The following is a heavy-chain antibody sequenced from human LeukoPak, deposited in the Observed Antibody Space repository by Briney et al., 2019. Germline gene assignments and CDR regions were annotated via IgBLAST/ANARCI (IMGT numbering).Heavy chain of an antibody. V-gene: IGHV3-21*06. Sequence: GGTLRLSCTASGFPFSSYHMNWVRQAPGKGLEWVSFISSSSNYIYYADSVKGRFTISRDNAKNSLYLQMNSLRAEDTAVYYCARVRDGLGEYWGQGTLVTVSS. J-gene: IGHJ4*02. CDR3: ARVRDGLGEY. CDR1: GFPFSSYH. CDR2: ISSSSNYI. D-gene: IGHD3-16*01.